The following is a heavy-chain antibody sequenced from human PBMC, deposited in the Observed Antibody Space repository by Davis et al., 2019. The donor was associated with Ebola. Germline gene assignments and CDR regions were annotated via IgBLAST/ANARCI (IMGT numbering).Heavy chain of an antibody. CDR2: ISSSSSYI. D-gene: IGHD2-15*01. CDR1: GFTFSSYS. J-gene: IGHJ6*03. Sequence: PGGSLRLSCAASGFTFSSYSMNWVRQAPGKGLEWVSSISSSSSYIYYADSVKGRFTISRDNAKNSLYLQMNSLRAEDTAVYYCARAAQDIVVVVAATPVYYYYMDVWGKGTTVTVSS. V-gene: IGHV3-21*01. CDR3: ARAAQDIVVVVAATPVYYYYMDV.